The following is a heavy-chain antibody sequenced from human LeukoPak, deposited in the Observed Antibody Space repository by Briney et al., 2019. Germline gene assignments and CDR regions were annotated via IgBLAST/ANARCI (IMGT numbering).Heavy chain of an antibody. Sequence: PGGSLRLSCAVSGFTFSNFWMSWVRQAPGRGLEWVANIHPEGNEKYHVGSVEGRFVISRDNTKNLLLLQMSGLRVEDTALYYCARGDAFSGDHWGQGTLVTVSS. CDR2: IHPEGNEK. CDR3: ARGDAFSGDH. CDR1: GFTFSNFW. J-gene: IGHJ4*02. V-gene: IGHV3-7*04.